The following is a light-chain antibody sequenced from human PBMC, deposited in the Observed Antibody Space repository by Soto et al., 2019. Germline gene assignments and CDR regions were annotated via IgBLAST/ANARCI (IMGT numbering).Light chain of an antibody. CDR1: QSISTW. V-gene: IGKV1-5*03. Sequence: DIQMTQSPSTLSASVGDRVTITCRASQSISTWLAWYQQKPGKVPKLLIYKASTLESGVPSRFSGSGFGTEFTLTISSLQPDDFATYYCQQYNSYSWTFGQGTKVEIK. CDR3: QQYNSYSWT. J-gene: IGKJ1*01. CDR2: KAS.